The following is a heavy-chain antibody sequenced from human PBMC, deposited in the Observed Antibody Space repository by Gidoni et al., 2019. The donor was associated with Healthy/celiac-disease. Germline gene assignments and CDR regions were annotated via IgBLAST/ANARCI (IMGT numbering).Heavy chain of an antibody. CDR3: AKEPMTTVTTYGYFDY. CDR2: ISGSGGRT. V-gene: IGHV3-23*01. D-gene: IGHD4-17*01. Sequence: EVQLLESGGGLVQPGGSLRLSCAASGFTFSSYAMSWVRQDAGKGLEWVSAISGSGGRTYYEDSVKGRFTISRENSKNTLYLQMNSLRAEDTAVYYCAKEPMTTVTTYGYFDYWGQGTLVTVSS. CDR1: GFTFSSYA. J-gene: IGHJ4*02.